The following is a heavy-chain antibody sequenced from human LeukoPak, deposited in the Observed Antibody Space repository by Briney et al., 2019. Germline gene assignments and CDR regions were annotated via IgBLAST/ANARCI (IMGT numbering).Heavy chain of an antibody. CDR3: VRDRGDVVVPAAMHY. V-gene: IGHV1-69*13. CDR2: IIPIFGTA. Sequence: ASVKVSCKASGGTFSSYAISWVRKAPGQGLEWMGGIIPIFGTANYAQKFQGRVTITADESTSTAYMELSSLRSEDTAVYYCVRDRGDVVVPAAMHYWGQGTLVTVSS. J-gene: IGHJ4*02. D-gene: IGHD2-2*01. CDR1: GGTFSSYA.